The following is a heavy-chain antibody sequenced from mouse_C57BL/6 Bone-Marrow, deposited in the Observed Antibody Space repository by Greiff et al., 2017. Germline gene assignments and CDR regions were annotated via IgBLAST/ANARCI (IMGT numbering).Heavy chain of an antibody. CDR1: GFSLTSYG. D-gene: IGHD2-3*01. CDR3: AKGGIFDGYYDYYAMDY. V-gene: IGHV2-5*01. Sequence: VHLVESGPGLVQPSQSLSITCTVSGFSLTSYGVHWVRQSPGKGLEWLGVIWRGGSTDYNAAFMSRLSITKDNSKSQVFFKMNSLQADDTAIYYCAKGGIFDGYYDYYAMDYWGQGTSVTVSS. CDR2: IWRGGST. J-gene: IGHJ4*01.